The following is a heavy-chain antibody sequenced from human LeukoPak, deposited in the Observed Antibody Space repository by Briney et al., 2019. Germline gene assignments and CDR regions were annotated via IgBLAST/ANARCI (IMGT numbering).Heavy chain of an antibody. CDR2: IGTAGDT. J-gene: IGHJ4*02. CDR1: GFTFSSYD. Sequence: GGSLRLSCAASGFTFSSYDMHWVREATGKGLEWVSAIGTAGDTYYPGSVKGRFTISRENAKNSLYLQMNSLRAEDTAVYYCARDRGYSYGALTFNNWGQGTLVTVSS. V-gene: IGHV3-13*01. D-gene: IGHD5-18*01. CDR3: ARDRGYSYGALTFNN.